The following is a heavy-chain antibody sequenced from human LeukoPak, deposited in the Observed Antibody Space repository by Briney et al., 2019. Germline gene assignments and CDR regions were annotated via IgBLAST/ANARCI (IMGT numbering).Heavy chain of an antibody. Sequence: PGRSLRLSCAASGFTFSSYGMSWVRQAPGKGLEWVSGINTSGGTTYYADSVKGRFTISRDNSKNTLYLQMNSLRADDTAAYYCAKDPPTVMANAFHIWGQGTMVTVSS. CDR2: INTSGGTT. CDR3: AKDPPTVMANAFHI. CDR1: GFTFSSYG. J-gene: IGHJ3*02. V-gene: IGHV3-23*01. D-gene: IGHD5-18*01.